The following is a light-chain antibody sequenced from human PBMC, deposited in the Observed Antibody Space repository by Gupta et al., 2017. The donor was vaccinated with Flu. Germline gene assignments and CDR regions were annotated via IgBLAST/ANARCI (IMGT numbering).Light chain of an antibody. CDR3: MQGTHWTRT. Sequence: DVVMTQSPLSLPVTLGQPASISCRSSQSLVYSDGNTYLNWFQQRPGQSPRRLIYKVSNRDSGVPDRFSGRGSGTDFTLKISRVEAEDVGVYYCMQGTHWTRTFGGGTKVEIK. J-gene: IGKJ4*02. CDR2: KVS. V-gene: IGKV2-30*01. CDR1: QSLVYSDGNTY.